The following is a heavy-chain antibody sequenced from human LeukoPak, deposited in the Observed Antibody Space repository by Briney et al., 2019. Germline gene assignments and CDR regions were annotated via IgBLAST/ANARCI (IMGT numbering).Heavy chain of an antibody. CDR3: ARRERTGIFDY. V-gene: IGHV4-59*08. CDR2: IYYSGST. CDR1: GGSISSYH. D-gene: IGHD3/OR15-3a*01. J-gene: IGHJ4*02. Sequence: PSETLSLTCTVSGGSISSYHWSWIRQPPGKGLEWIGYIYYSGSTNYNPSLKSRVTISVDTSKNQFSLKVSSVTAADTAVYYCARRERTGIFDYWGQGTLVTVSS.